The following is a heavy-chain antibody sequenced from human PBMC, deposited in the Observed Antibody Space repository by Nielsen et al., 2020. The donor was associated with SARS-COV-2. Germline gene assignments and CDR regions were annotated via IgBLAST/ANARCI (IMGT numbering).Heavy chain of an antibody. CDR1: GFTFSSYA. J-gene: IGHJ4*02. CDR3: AKGQADD. Sequence: GGSLRLSCAASGFTFSSYAMSWVRQAPGKGLEWVSVIYSGGSSTYYADSVKGRFTISRDNCKNTLYLQMNSLRAEDTAVYYCAKGQADDWGQGTLVTVSS. CDR2: IYSGGSST. D-gene: IGHD5-24*01. V-gene: IGHV3-23*03.